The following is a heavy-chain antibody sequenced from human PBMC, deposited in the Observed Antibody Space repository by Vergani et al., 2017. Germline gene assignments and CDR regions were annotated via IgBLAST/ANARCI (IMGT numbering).Heavy chain of an antibody. Sequence: QVQLQESGPGLVKPSQTLSLTCTVSGGSISSGGYYWSWIRQHPGKGLEWIGYIYYSGSTYYNPSLKSRVTKSVDTSKNQFSLKLSSVTAADTAVYYCARGGSGYDYYYYYMDVWGKGTTVTVSS. CDR3: ARGGSGYDYYYYYMDV. J-gene: IGHJ6*03. D-gene: IGHD3-22*01. V-gene: IGHV4-31*03. CDR2: IYYSGST. CDR1: GGSISSGGYY.